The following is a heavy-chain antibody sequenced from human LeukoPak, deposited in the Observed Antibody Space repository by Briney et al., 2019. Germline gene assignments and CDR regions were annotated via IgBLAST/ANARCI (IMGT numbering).Heavy chain of an antibody. Sequence: PSQTLSLTCTVSGGSLSSGGYYWTWIRQHPGKGLEWIGHISYSGSTYYNPSLNSRVTISGGTSKSQFSLKLSSVTAADTAVYYCARVRGYSYGELDYWVQGTLVTVSS. CDR2: ISYSGST. J-gene: IGHJ4*02. CDR3: ARVRGYSYGELDY. V-gene: IGHV4-31*03. D-gene: IGHD5-18*01. CDR1: GGSLSSGGYY.